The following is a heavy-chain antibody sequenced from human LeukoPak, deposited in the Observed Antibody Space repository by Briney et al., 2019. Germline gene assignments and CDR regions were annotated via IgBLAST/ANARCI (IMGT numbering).Heavy chain of an antibody. V-gene: IGHV4-39*01. Sequence: PSETLSLTCTVSGGSISSSSYYWGWIRQPPGKGLEWIGRIYYSGSTYYNPSLKIRVTIPVDTSKNQFSLKLSSVTAADTAVYYCARGVMLFSFDYWGQGTLVTVSS. CDR2: IYYSGST. D-gene: IGHD2-21*01. J-gene: IGHJ4*02. CDR1: GGSISSSSYY. CDR3: ARGVMLFSFDY.